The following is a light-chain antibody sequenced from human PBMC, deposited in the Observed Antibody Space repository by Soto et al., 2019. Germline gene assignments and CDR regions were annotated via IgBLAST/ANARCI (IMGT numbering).Light chain of an antibody. V-gene: IGKV3-20*01. CDR1: QSVSSSF. CDR2: GAS. Sequence: EIVLTQSPGTLSLSPVERATLTCRASQSVSSSFLAWYQQKPGQAPRLFIYGASSRATGIPDRFSGSGAGTEFTLTISSLQSEDFAVYYCQQYYSWPRTFGQGTKVDI. CDR3: QQYYSWPRT. J-gene: IGKJ1*01.